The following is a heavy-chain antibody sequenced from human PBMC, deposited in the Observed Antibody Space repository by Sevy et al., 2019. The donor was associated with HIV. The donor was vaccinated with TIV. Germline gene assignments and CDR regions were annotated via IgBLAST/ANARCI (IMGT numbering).Heavy chain of an antibody. D-gene: IGHD3-22*01. CDR3: ARGTGDSSGYYYFDY. CDR2: INHSGST. Sequence: SETLSLTCAVYGGSFSGYYWSWIRQPPGKGLEWSGEINHSGSTNYNPSLKIRVTISVDTSKNQFSLKLSSVTAADTAVYYCARGTGDSSGYYYFDYWGQGTLVTVSS. V-gene: IGHV4-34*01. CDR1: GGSFSGYY. J-gene: IGHJ4*02.